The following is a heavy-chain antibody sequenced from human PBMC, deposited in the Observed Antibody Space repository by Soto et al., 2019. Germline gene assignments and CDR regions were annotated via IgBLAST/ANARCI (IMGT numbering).Heavy chain of an antibody. Sequence: ESGGGLVQPGGSLRLSCAASGFTVSSVYMTWVRQAPGKGLEWVSVITSGGSTYYADSVRGRFTISRDNSKNTLYLQMNSLRAADTAVYYCARDILGGAYDFWHGGQGTLVTVSS. D-gene: IGHD3-3*01. CDR2: ITSGGST. CDR1: GFTVSSVY. J-gene: IGHJ4*02. CDR3: ARDILGGAYDFWH. V-gene: IGHV3-66*01.